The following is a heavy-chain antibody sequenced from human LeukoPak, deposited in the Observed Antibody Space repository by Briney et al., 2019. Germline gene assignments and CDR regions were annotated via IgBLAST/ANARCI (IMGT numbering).Heavy chain of an antibody. CDR3: ARDRSNYGGPFDY. CDR1: GFTFSSYW. Sequence: GGSLRLSCAASGFTFSSYWMRWVRKAPGKGLVWVSRINNDGSSTNYADSVKGRFTISRDNAKNTVYLQMNSLRLEDTAVYYCARDRSNYGGPFDYWGQGTLVTVSS. V-gene: IGHV3-74*01. J-gene: IGHJ4*02. CDR2: INNDGSST. D-gene: IGHD4-23*01.